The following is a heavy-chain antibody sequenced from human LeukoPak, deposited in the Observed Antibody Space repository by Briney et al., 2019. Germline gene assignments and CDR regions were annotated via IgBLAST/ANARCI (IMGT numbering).Heavy chain of an antibody. D-gene: IGHD3-3*01. J-gene: IGHJ6*03. CDR3: AKDLLDYYDFWSGYPAPMDV. CDR2: ISGSGGST. V-gene: IGHV3-23*01. CDR1: GFTFSSYA. Sequence: GGSLRLSCAASGFTFSSYAMSRVRQAPGKGLEWVSAISGSGGSTYYADSVKGRFTISRDNSKNTLYLQMNSLRAEDTAVYYRAKDLLDYYDFWSGYPAPMDVWGKGTTVTVSS.